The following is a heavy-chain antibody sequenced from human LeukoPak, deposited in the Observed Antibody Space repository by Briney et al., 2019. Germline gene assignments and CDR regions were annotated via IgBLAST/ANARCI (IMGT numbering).Heavy chain of an antibody. Sequence: PGGSLRLSCAATGFIFEDYGMVWIRQAPGKGLEWVSGISWNGAGTDYADSVKGRFTISRDDAKKSLYLQMNSLRAEDTALYYCARDKWGPDYWGQGTLVTVSS. V-gene: IGHV3-20*04. CDR3: ARDKWGPDY. CDR2: ISWNGAGT. J-gene: IGHJ4*02. D-gene: IGHD7-27*01. CDR1: GFIFEDYG.